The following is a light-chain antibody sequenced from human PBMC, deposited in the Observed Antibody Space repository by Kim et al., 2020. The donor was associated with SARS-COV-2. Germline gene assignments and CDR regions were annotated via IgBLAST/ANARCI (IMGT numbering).Light chain of an antibody. CDR1: ALPKQN. Sequence: SYELTQPPSVSVSPGQTARITCSGDALPKQNAYWYQQKPGRAPVLVISRDSERPSGIPERFSGSSSGTTVTLTISGVLAEDEADYYCQSADSSGTYYVF. CDR2: RDS. J-gene: IGLJ1*01. CDR3: QSADSSGTYYV. V-gene: IGLV3-25*03.